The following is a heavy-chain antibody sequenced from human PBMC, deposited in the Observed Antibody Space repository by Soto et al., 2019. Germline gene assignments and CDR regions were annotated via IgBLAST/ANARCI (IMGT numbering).Heavy chain of an antibody. CDR3: ASDWLGIDY. CDR1: GYTFTSYG. Sequence: QVQLVQSGAEVKKPGASVKVSCKASGYTFTSYGISWVRQAPGQGLEWMGWINPYNGNTNYAQKLQGRATMTTDTPTNTAYMELRSLRSDDTAVDYCASDWLGIDYWGQGTLVTVSS. V-gene: IGHV1-18*01. D-gene: IGHD3-10*01. CDR2: INPYNGNT. J-gene: IGHJ4*02.